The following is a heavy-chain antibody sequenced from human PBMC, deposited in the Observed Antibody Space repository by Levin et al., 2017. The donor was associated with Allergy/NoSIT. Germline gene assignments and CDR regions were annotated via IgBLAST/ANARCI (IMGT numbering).Heavy chain of an antibody. J-gene: IGHJ3*02. V-gene: IGHV4-31*03. Sequence: SETLSLTCTVSGGSISSGGYYWSWIRQHPGKGLEWIGYIYYSGSTYYNPSLKSRVTISVDTSKNQFSLKLSSVTAADTAVYYCARGGTGTTDDAFDIWGQGTMVTVSS. CDR1: GGSISSGGYY. CDR2: IYYSGST. CDR3: ARGGTGTTDDAFDI. D-gene: IGHD1-1*01.